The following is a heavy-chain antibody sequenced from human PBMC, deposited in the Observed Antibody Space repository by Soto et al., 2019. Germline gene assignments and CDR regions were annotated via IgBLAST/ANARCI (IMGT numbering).Heavy chain of an antibody. J-gene: IGHJ1*01. V-gene: IGHV3-33*05. CDR2: TSYDGSNK. CDR1: GFTFRSYV. D-gene: IGHD3-16*01. Sequence: QVQLVESGGGVVQPGTSLRLSCVGSGFTFRSYVIHWVRQAPGKGLEWVALTSYDGSNKDYGDSVKGRFTISRDNSRTTVDLQMDSLRRDDTAIYYCARWGTTGGLDVWGQGTLVSVSS. CDR3: ARWGTTGGLDV.